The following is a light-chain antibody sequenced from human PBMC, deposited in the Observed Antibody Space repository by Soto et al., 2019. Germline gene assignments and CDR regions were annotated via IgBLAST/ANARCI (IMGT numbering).Light chain of an antibody. Sequence: QSALTQPPSVSGSPGQSVTISCTGTSSDVGSYNRVSWYQQPPGTAPKLMIYEVSNRPSGVPDRFFGSKSGNTASLTISGLQAEDEADYYCSSFTSSNTWMFGGGTKVTVL. V-gene: IGLV2-18*02. CDR3: SSFTSSNTWM. J-gene: IGLJ3*02. CDR1: SSDVGSYNR. CDR2: EVS.